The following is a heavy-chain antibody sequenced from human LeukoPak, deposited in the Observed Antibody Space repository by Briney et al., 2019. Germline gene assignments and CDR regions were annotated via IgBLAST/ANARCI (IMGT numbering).Heavy chain of an antibody. CDR2: IYGGGNI. CDR1: GFTFSSYA. J-gene: IGHJ4*02. D-gene: IGHD5-24*01. V-gene: IGHV3-53*01. CDR3: ARGAGYNYPYYFDY. Sequence: GGSLRLSCAASGFTFSSYAMNWVRQAPGKGLEWVSVIYGGGNIYYADSVKGRFTISRDNSKNTLYLQMNSLRAEDTAVYYCARGAGYNYPYYFDYWGQGTLVTVSS.